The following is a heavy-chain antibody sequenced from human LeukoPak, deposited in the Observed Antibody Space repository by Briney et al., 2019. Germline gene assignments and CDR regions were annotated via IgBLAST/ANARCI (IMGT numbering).Heavy chain of an antibody. V-gene: IGHV3-9*01. CDR1: GFTFDDYA. CDR2: ISWNSGSI. CDR3: AKDGKRYSRGWHIDY. Sequence: GGSLRLSCAASGFTFDDYAMHWVRQAPGKGLEWVSGISWNSGSIDYADSVKGRFTISRDNAKNSLYLQMNSLRAEDTAVYYCAKDGKRYSRGWHIDYWRQGTLVSVSS. D-gene: IGHD6-19*01. J-gene: IGHJ4*02.